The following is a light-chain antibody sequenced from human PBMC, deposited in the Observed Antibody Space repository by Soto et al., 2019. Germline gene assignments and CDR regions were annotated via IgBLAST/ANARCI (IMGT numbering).Light chain of an antibody. CDR1: RSNIGSNN. J-gene: IGLJ1*01. CDR2: SDD. V-gene: IGLV1-44*01. CDR3: AAWDDSLNGVYV. Sequence: QSVLTQPPSASGTPGQRVTISCSGSRSNIGSNNVYWYQQLPGTAPKLLIYSDDKRPSGVPDRFSGSKSCTSASLAISGLQSEDEADYYCAAWDDSLNGVYVFGPGTELTVL.